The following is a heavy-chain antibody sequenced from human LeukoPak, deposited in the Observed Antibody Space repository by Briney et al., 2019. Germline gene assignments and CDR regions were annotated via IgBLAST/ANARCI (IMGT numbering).Heavy chain of an antibody. Sequence: GGSLRLSCAASGFTFSSYTMNWVRQAPGKGLEWVSYISSTSSTIYYADSAQGRFTISRDNAKNSLYLQMNSLRDEDTAVYYCARVDLYGSAWGTFDYWGQGTLVTVSS. J-gene: IGHJ4*02. CDR1: GFTFSSYT. D-gene: IGHD6-19*01. CDR3: ARVDLYGSAWGTFDY. V-gene: IGHV3-48*02. CDR2: ISSTSSTI.